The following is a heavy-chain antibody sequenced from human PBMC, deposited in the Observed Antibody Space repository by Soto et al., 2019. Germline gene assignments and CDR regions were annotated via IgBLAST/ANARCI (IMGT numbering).Heavy chain of an antibody. V-gene: IGHV1-3*01. CDR3: ARGRWTQTTADYYLDY. CDR2: INAGNGKT. J-gene: IGHJ4*02. D-gene: IGHD1-1*01. CDR1: GYIFSDYA. Sequence: QVLLVQSGAEVKKPGASVRVFCKASGYIFSDYAMHWVRQAPGQRLEWMGWINAGNGKTKFSQNFQDRFTITRDTYANTAYMELYSLKSEDTAVYYCARGRWTQTTADYYLDYWGQGTLVTVSS.